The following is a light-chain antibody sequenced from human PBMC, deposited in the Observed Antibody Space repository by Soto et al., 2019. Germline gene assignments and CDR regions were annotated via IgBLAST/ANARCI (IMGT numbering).Light chain of an antibody. Sequence: IVLTQSPGTLSLSPGEIATLSCRASQSVSSSYLAWYQQRPGQAPRLLIYGASSRATGIPDRFSGSGSGTDFTLTISRLEPEDFAVYYCQQYGSLLTFGGGTKVEIK. CDR3: QQYGSLLT. CDR1: QSVSSSY. V-gene: IGKV3-20*01. CDR2: GAS. J-gene: IGKJ4*01.